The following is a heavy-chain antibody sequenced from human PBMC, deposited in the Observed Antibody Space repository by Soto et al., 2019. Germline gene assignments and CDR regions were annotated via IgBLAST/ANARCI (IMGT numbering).Heavy chain of an antibody. CDR3: AKSIVATNWFDP. CDR2: IIPILGIA. CDR1: GGTFSSYT. Sequence: QVQLVQSGAEVKKPGSSVKVSCKASGGTFSSYTISWVRQAPGQGLEWMGRIIPILGIANYAQKFQGRVTITADKSTSTADMELSSLRSEDTAVYYCAKSIVATNWFDPWGQGTLVTVSS. V-gene: IGHV1-69*02. D-gene: IGHD5-12*01. J-gene: IGHJ5*02.